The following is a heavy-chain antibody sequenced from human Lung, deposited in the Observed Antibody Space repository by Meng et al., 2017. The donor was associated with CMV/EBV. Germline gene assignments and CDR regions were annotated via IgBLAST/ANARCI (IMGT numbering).Heavy chain of an antibody. CDR2: LSYDGGDK. CDR1: VFSLSNRG. Sequence: LTXXASVFSLSNRGMHCICQAPGRGLGWLAVLSYDGGDKFYGASVKGRFIVSRDSPRSILDPHMNSLRSKDTAVYSCARDMMLGQAARQTFDVWGQGAXVTVSS. V-gene: IGHV3-30*03. CDR3: ARDMMLGQAARQTFDV. J-gene: IGHJ3*01. D-gene: IGHD2-15*01.